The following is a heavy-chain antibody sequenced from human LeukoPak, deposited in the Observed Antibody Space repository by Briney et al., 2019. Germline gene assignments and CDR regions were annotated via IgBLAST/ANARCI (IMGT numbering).Heavy chain of an antibody. V-gene: IGHV3-53*01. D-gene: IGHD3-22*01. J-gene: IGHJ4*02. CDR2: IYSGGST. CDR3: ARRAGDYSHPYDY. Sequence: GGSLRLSCAASGLTVSSNCMSWVRQAPGKGLEWVSFIYSGGSTYYTDSVKGRFTISRDNSKNTLYLQMNSLRAEDTAVYYCARRAGDYSHPYDYWGQGTLVTVSS. CDR1: GLTVSSNC.